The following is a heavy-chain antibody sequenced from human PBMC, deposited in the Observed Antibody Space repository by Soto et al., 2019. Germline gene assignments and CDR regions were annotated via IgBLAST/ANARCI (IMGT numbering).Heavy chain of an antibody. V-gene: IGHV4-4*07. CDR3: ARDQGVAAAGITWFDP. J-gene: IGHJ5*02. CDR2: IHSSGST. Sequence: SETLSLTCTVSGASMNSYHWSWIRQPAGKGLEWIGHIHSSGSTNYNPSLKSRVTMSVDTSKNQFSLGLMSLTAADTAVYYCARDQGVAAAGITWFDPWGQGSLVTVSS. CDR1: GASMNSYH. D-gene: IGHD6-13*01.